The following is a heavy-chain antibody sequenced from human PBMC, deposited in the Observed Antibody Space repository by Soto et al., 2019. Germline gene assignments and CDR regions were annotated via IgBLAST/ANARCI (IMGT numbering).Heavy chain of an antibody. Sequence: SETLSLTCTVSGGSISSSSYYWGWIRQPPGKGLEWIGSIYYSGSTYYNPSLKSRVTISVDTSKNQFSLKLSSVTAADTAVYYCARQAYDILTGYYYYYGMDVWGQGTTVTVSS. V-gene: IGHV4-39*01. CDR1: GGSISSSSYY. J-gene: IGHJ6*02. CDR2: IYYSGST. D-gene: IGHD3-9*01. CDR3: ARQAYDILTGYYYYYGMDV.